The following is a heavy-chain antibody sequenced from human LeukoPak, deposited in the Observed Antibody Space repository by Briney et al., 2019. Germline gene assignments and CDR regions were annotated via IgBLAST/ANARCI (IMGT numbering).Heavy chain of an antibody. CDR1: GFTFSDYY. Sequence: PGGSLRLSCAASGFTFSDYYMSWIRQAPGEGLEWVSYIGSSGSTIYYADSVKGRFTISRDNAKNSLYLQMNSLRAEDTAVYYCASGYYDFWSGYSPLDYWGQGTLVTVSS. CDR2: IGSSGSTI. J-gene: IGHJ4*02. D-gene: IGHD3-3*01. CDR3: ASGYYDFWSGYSPLDY. V-gene: IGHV3-11*01.